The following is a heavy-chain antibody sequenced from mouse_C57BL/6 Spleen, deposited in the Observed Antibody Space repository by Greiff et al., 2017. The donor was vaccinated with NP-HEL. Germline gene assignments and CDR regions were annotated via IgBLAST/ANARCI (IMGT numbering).Heavy chain of an antibody. J-gene: IGHJ4*01. CDR2: IDPSDSYT. CDR3: ARRDYGSSLAMDY. Sequence: QVQLQQSGAELVKPGASVKLSCKASGYTFTSYWMQWVKQRPGQGLEWIGEIDPSDSYTNYNQKFKGKATLTVDTSSSTAYMQLSSLTSEDSAVYYCARRDYGSSLAMDYWGQGTSVTVSS. V-gene: IGHV1-50*01. CDR1: GYTFTSYW. D-gene: IGHD1-1*01.